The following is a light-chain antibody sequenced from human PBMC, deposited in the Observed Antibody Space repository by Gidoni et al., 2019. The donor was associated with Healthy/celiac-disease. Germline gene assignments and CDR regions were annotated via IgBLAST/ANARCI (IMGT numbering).Light chain of an antibody. CDR1: QSISSW. J-gene: IGKJ1*01. V-gene: IGKV1-5*03. Sequence: DIQMTQSPSTLSASVGDRVTITCRASQSISSWLAWYQQKPGKAPKLLFYKASSLESGVPSRCSGSGSGTDFTLTISRLQPDDFATYYCQHYNSYRTFGQGTKVEIK. CDR2: KAS. CDR3: QHYNSYRT.